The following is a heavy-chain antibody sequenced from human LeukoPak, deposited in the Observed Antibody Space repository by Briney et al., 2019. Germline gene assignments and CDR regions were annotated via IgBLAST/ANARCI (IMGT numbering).Heavy chain of an antibody. CDR3: AKDLSNWNYRGGNY. J-gene: IGHJ4*02. CDR1: GFIFSNYG. CDR2: ISASGSAT. D-gene: IGHD1-7*01. V-gene: IGHV3-23*01. Sequence: GGSLRLSCAASGFIFSNYGMNWVGQAPGKGLEWVAAISASGSATSYADSVRGRFTISRDNSKSTTYLQMNSLRAEDTAVYYCAKDLSNWNYRGGNYWGQGTLVTVSS.